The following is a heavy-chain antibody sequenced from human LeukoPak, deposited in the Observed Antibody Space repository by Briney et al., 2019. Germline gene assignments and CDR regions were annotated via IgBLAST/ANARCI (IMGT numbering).Heavy chain of an antibody. D-gene: IGHD6-13*01. J-gene: IGHJ4*02. Sequence: GRSLRLSCAASGFTFSSYAMHWVRQAPGKGLEWVAVISYDGSNKYYADSVKGRFTISRDNSKNTLYLQMNSLRAEDTAVYYCAKEIRAAAGPFGYWGQGTLVTVSS. V-gene: IGHV3-30-3*01. CDR1: GFTFSSYA. CDR2: ISYDGSNK. CDR3: AKEIRAAAGPFGY.